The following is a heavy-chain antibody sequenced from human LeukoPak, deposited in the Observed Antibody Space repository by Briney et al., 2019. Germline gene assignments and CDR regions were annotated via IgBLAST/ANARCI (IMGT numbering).Heavy chain of an antibody. J-gene: IGHJ5*02. CDR3: ARVAYSSSWLNWFDP. CDR2: ISSSSSTI. V-gene: IGHV3-48*02. D-gene: IGHD6-13*01. CDR1: GFTFSSYS. Sequence: PGGSLRLSCAASGFTFSSYSMNWVRQAPGKGLGWVSYISSSSSTIYYADSVKGRFTISRDNAKNSLYLQMNSLRDEDTAVSYCARVAYSSSWLNWFDPWGQGTLVTVSS.